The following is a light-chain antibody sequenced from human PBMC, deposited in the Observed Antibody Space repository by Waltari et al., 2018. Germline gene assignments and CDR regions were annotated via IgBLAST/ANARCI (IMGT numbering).Light chain of an antibody. J-gene: IGKJ4*01. CDR2: EAS. CDR3: QQRANWPPLT. CDR1: QSVSNF. Sequence: EIVFTQSPATLSVSPGERATLSCRASQSVSNFLAWYQQKPGQAPRPLIYEASKRATGIPARFSGSGSGTDFTLTISSLEPEDFAVYYCQQRANWPPLTFGGGTKVEIK. V-gene: IGKV3-11*01.